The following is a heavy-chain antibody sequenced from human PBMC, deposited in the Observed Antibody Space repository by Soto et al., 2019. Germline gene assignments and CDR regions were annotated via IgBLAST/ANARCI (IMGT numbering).Heavy chain of an antibody. D-gene: IGHD2-2*01. J-gene: IGHJ4*02. V-gene: IGHV3-23*01. Sequence: VGSLRLSCVASGLNFIFYAMSWVRRATGKGLEWVSAISGSGSGTFYSDSVKGRFTISRDNAKNTLFLEMNSLRPEDAAVYYCAKDRIQDCTSSSCYRGGDSWGQGTLVTVSS. CDR3: AKDRIQDCTSSSCYRGGDS. CDR1: GLNFIFYA. CDR2: ISGSGSGT.